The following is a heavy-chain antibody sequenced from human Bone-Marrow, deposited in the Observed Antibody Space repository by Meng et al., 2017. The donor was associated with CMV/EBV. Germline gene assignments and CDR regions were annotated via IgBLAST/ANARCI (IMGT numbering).Heavy chain of an antibody. CDR3: AKDQSGYSYGASYYYYGMDV. Sequence: GESLKISCAASGFTFSSYAMHWVRQAPGKGLEWVAVIWYDGSNKYYADSVKGRFTISRDNSKNTLYLQMNSLRAEDTALYYCAKDQSGYSYGASYYYYGMDVWGQGTTVTVSS. D-gene: IGHD5-18*01. J-gene: IGHJ6*02. V-gene: IGHV3-30*02. CDR1: GFTFSSYA. CDR2: IWYDGSNK.